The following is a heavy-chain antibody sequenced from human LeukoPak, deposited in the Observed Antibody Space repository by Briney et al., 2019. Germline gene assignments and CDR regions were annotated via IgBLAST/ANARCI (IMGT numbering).Heavy chain of an antibody. CDR2: ISYDGSNK. J-gene: IGHJ4*02. V-gene: IGHV3-30*03. CDR1: GFTFSTYS. Sequence: GGSLRLSCAASGFTFSTYSMHWVRQAPGKGLEWVAVISYDGSNKYYADSVKGRFTISRDNAKNSLYLQMNSLRAEDTAVYYCASTLRTHCFDYWGQGTLVTVSS. CDR3: ASTLRTHCFDY.